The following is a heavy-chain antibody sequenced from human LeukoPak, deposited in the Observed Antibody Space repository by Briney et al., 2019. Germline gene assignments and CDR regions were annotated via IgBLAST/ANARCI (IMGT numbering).Heavy chain of an antibody. CDR3: VRHGTQKYVADY. D-gene: IGHD1-1*01. V-gene: IGHV4-59*08. CDR1: GGSISSYY. Sequence: SETLSLTCTFSGGSISSYYWSWIRKPPGKGLEWIGYVSYSGSTNYNPSLKSRVTISVDTSKNQFSLKLSSVTAPDTAVYYCVRHGTQKYVADYWGQGTLVIVSS. J-gene: IGHJ4*02. CDR2: VSYSGST.